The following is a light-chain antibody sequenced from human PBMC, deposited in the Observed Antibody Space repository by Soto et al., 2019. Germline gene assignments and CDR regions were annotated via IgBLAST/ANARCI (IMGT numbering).Light chain of an antibody. J-gene: IGKJ1*01. Sequence: EIVVTQSPATLSVSPGERATLSYRASQSLDSNLAWYQQKPGRAPRLLIYGASTRAAGVPARFSGSGSETEFTLTISSLQSEDFAVYYCHQYNDWPRTFGPGTKVDIK. V-gene: IGKV3-15*01. CDR1: QSLDSN. CDR2: GAS. CDR3: HQYNDWPRT.